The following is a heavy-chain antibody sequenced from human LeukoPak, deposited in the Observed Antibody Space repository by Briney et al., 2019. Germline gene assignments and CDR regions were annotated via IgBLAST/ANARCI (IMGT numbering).Heavy chain of an antibody. CDR2: ISSSTSHI. J-gene: IGHJ4*02. Sequence: GGSLRLSCAASGFTFSSYAMSWVRQAPGKGLEWVSSISSSTSHIYYADSVKGRVTISRDNAKNSLYLQMNSLRAENTAVYYCARAYCSSTSCNYYFDYWGQGTLVTVSS. CDR3: ARAYCSSTSCNYYFDY. V-gene: IGHV3-21*01. CDR1: GFTFSSYA. D-gene: IGHD2-2*01.